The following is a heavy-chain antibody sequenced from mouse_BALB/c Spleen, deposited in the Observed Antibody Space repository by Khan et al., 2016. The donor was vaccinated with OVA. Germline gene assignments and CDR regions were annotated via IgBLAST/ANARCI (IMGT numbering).Heavy chain of an antibody. CDR2: RTYSGST. CDR3: TRGRAY. CDR1: GYSITSDYA. J-gene: IGHJ3*01. V-gene: IGHV3-2*02. Sequence: VQLKQSGPGLVKPSQSLSLTCTVTGYSITSDYAWNWIRQFPGNKLEWMGYRTYSGSTSYTPSLKRRASITRDTSKNQFFLQLNSVTTEETATYACTRGRAYWGQGTLVTVSA.